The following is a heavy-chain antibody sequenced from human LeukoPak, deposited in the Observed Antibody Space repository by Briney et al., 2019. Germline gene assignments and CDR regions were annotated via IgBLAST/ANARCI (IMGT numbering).Heavy chain of an antibody. D-gene: IGHD2-21*01. Sequence: GGSLRLSCAASGFTFSSYAMSWVRQAPGKGLEWVSAISGSGGSTYYADSVKGRFTISRDNSKNTLYLQMNSLRPGDTAVYYCARYCGGDCYGMDVWGQGTTVTVSS. J-gene: IGHJ6*02. V-gene: IGHV3-23*01. CDR1: GFTFSSYA. CDR2: ISGSGGST. CDR3: ARYCGGDCYGMDV.